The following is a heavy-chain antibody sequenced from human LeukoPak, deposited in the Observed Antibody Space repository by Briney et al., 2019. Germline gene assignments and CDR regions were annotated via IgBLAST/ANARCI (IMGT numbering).Heavy chain of an antibody. CDR2: ISLNSDSI. V-gene: IGHV3-9*03. CDR1: GSTFDDYA. CDR3: AKGPVRFLEWSMAGAFDI. D-gene: IGHD3-3*01. Sequence: PGRSLRLSCAASGSTFDDYAMHWVRQAPGKGLEWVSGISLNSDSIGYADSAKGRFTFSRDNAKNCLYLQMNSLRAEDMALSYCAKGPVRFLEWSMAGAFDIWGQGTMVTVSS. J-gene: IGHJ3*02.